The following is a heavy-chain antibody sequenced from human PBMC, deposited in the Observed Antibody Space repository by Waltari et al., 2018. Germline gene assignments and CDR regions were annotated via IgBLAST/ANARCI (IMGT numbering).Heavy chain of an antibody. V-gene: IGHV4-39*07. CDR3: ARGTRHLGELSLFDY. J-gene: IGHJ4*02. D-gene: IGHD3-16*02. CDR2: IYYRGCT. CDR1: GGSISSSSYY. Sequence: QLQLQESGPGLVKPSETLSLTCTVSGGSISSSSYYWGWIRQPPGKGLGWFGSIYYRGCTYYTPSLNSRVTISVDTSKNQFSLKLSSVTAADTAVYYCARGTRHLGELSLFDYWGQGTLVTVSS.